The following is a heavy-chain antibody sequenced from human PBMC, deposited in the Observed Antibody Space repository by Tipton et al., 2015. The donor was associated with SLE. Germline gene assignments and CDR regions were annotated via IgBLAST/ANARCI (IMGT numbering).Heavy chain of an antibody. Sequence: GLVKPSETLSLTCTVSGGSISSHYWSWIRQHPGKGLEWIGYIYYSGSTYFNPSLKSRVTISVDTSKNQFSLKLSSVTAADTAVYYCARDPVDEQLWLEEDFDYWGQGTLVTVSS. J-gene: IGHJ4*02. CDR2: IYYSGST. V-gene: IGHV4-59*11. D-gene: IGHD5-18*01. CDR3: ARDPVDEQLWLEEDFDY. CDR1: GGSISSHY.